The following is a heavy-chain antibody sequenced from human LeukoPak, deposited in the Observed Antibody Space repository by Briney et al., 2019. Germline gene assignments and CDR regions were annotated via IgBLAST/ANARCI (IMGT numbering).Heavy chain of an antibody. CDR3: ARQGYADFSSRPFDY. V-gene: IGHV4-39*07. CDR2: IYYSGST. CDR1: GGSISSSSYY. J-gene: IGHJ4*02. D-gene: IGHD4-17*01. Sequence: SETLSLSCTVSGGSISSSSYYWGWIRQPPGKGLEWIGSIYYSGSTYYNPSLKSRVTISVDTSKNQFSLKLSSVTAADTAVYYCARQGYADFSSRPFDYWGQGTLVTVSS.